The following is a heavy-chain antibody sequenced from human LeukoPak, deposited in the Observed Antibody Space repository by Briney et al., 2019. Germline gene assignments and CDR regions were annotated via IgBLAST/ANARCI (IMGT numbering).Heavy chain of an antibody. V-gene: IGHV3-48*01. CDR2: ISSSSSTI. CDR1: GFTFSSYS. D-gene: IGHD4-17*01. Sequence: GGSLRLSCAASGFTFSSYSMNWVRQAPGKGLEWVSYISSSSSTIYYADSVKGRFTISRDNAKNSLYLQMNSLRAEDTAVYSCARIHDYGDYQNAFDIWGQGTMVTVSS. CDR3: ARIHDYGDYQNAFDI. J-gene: IGHJ3*02.